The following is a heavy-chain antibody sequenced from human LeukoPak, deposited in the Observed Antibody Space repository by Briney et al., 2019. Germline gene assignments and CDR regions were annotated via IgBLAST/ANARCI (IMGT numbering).Heavy chain of an antibody. Sequence: WVRQPPGKGLEWIGSIFYSGSTSYNPSLKSRVTISVDTSKNQFSLKLSSVTAADTALYYCARLYGYSYGYSDYWGQGTLVTVSS. CDR2: IFYSGST. D-gene: IGHD5-18*01. J-gene: IGHJ4*02. V-gene: IGHV4-39*01. CDR3: ARLYGYSYGYSDY.